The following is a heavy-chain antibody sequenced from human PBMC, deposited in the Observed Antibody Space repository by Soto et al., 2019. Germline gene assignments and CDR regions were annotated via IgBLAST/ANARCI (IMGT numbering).Heavy chain of an antibody. CDR1: GYTFTSYA. CDR3: AREGGSLNWFDP. V-gene: IGHV1-3*01. J-gene: IGHJ5*02. CDR2: INAGNDNT. D-gene: IGHD1-26*01. Sequence: ASVKVSCKASGYTFTSYAIHWVRQAPGQRLEWMGWINAGNDNTKYSQKLQDRVTITRDTSASTAYMELSSLRSEDTAVYYCAREGGSLNWFDPWGQGTLVTVSS.